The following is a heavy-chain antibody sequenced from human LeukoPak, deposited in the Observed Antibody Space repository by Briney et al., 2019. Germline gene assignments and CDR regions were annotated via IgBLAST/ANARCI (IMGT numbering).Heavy chain of an antibody. CDR1: ADSMNNYY. CDR2: MHPGGTT. D-gene: IGHD3-10*02. CDR3: AKTGSLFGRFLDH. Sequence: SETLSLTCSVFADSMNNYYWTWIRQPPGKGLEWVGNMHPGGTTKFHPSLEGRVTMSIDTSNKQLSLRLRSVTAADTATYHCAKTGSLFGRFLDHWGPGALVIVSS. J-gene: IGHJ4*02. V-gene: IGHV4-59*01.